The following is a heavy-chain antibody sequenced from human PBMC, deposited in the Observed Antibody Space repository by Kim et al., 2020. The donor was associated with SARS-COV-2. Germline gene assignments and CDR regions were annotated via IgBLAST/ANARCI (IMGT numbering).Heavy chain of an antibody. J-gene: IGHJ6*02. D-gene: IGHD3-10*01. CDR1: GFTFSSYS. CDR2: ISSSSSYI. CDR3: ARYKGSLYYYGMDV. Sequence: GGSLRLSCAASGFTFSSYSMNWVRQAPGKGLEWVSSISSSSSYIYYADSVKGRFTISRDHAKNSLYLQMNSLRAEETAVYYCARYKGSLYYYGMDVWGQGTTVTVSS. V-gene: IGHV3-21*01.